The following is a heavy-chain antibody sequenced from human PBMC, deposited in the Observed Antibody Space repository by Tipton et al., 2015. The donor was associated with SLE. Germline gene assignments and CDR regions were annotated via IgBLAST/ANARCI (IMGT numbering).Heavy chain of an antibody. CDR2: IYTSGST. CDR3: ARVHDYSNYDEGRHFCYGMDV. V-gene: IGHV4-4*07. D-gene: IGHD4-11*01. Sequence: GLVKPSETLSLTCIVSGGSISSYYWSWIRHPAGKGLEWIGRIYTSGSTNDNPSLKSRVTMSVDTSKNQFSLNLSSVTAADTAVYYCARVHDYSNYDEGRHFCYGMDVWGQGTTVTVSS. J-gene: IGHJ6*02. CDR1: GGSISSYY.